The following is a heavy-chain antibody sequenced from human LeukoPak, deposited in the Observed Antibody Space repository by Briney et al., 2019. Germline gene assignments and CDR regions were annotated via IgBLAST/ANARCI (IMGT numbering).Heavy chain of an antibody. V-gene: IGHV1-8*01. CDR2: MNPHSGNT. CDR1: GYTFSSND. D-gene: IGHD1-26*01. J-gene: IGHJ4*02. Sequence: VASVKVSCKASGYTFSSNDINWVRQATGQGLEWMGWMNPHSGNTGYAQKFQGRVTITRNSSISTAYMELSSLRSEDTAVYYCAREGNRSSDSSASYPLDYWGQGTLVTVSS. CDR3: AREGNRSSDSSASYPLDY.